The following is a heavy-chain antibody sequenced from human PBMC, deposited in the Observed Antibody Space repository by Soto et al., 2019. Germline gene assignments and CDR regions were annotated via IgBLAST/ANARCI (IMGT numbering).Heavy chain of an antibody. D-gene: IGHD3-22*01. CDR3: ARDVLTYYDSSGYYDAFDI. CDR2: TYYRSQWYN. J-gene: IGHJ3*02. CDR1: GDSVSSNSAA. V-gene: IGHV6-1*01. Sequence: KQSQTLSLTCAISGDSVSSNSAAWNWIRQSPSSGLEWLGRTYYRSQWYNDYAVSVKRLITINPDTSKNKFSLQLNSVTPEYTAVYYCARDVLTYYDSSGYYDAFDIWGQGTMVTVSS.